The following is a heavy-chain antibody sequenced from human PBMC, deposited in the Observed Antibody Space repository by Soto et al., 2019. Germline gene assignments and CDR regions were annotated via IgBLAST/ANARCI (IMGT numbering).Heavy chain of an antibody. J-gene: IGHJ4*02. D-gene: IGHD3-16*01. CDR3: IRGGSPYYYDY. V-gene: IGHV3-73*01. CDR2: ILSKAGNYAT. Sequence: EVQLVESGGGLVQPGGSLKLSCAASGFIFSGSAVHWVRQASGKGLEWVGRILSKAGNYATAYPASMKGRFTISRDDSENRYFLQINGLKTADRAVYYCIRGGSPYYYDYWGQGPLVPVPP. CDR1: GFIFSGSA.